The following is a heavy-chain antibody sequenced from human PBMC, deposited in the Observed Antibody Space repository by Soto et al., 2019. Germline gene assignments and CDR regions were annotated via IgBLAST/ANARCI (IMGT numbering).Heavy chain of an antibody. Sequence: QVQLVQSGAEVKKPGSSVKVSCKASGGTFSSYAISWVRQAPGQGLEWMGGIIPIFGTANYAQKFQGRVTIPAAESTSTAYMELSSLRSEDTAVYYCASYRQLGQWGYYYYYGMDVWGPGTTVTVSS. CDR1: GGTFSSYA. CDR2: IIPIFGTA. V-gene: IGHV1-69*01. J-gene: IGHJ6*02. D-gene: IGHD5-18*01. CDR3: ASYRQLGQWGYYYYYGMDV.